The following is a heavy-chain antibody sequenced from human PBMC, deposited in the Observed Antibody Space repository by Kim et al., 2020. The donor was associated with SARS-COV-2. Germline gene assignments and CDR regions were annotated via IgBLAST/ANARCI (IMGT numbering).Heavy chain of an antibody. D-gene: IGHD3-22*01. V-gene: IGHV3-15*01. J-gene: IGHJ4*02. CDR1: GFTFNTAW. Sequence: GGSLRLSCAASGFTFNTAWMHWVRQAPGKGLEWVGRIKRKADGGTTDYDAPVKGRFTISRDDSKNALYLQMKSLKTEDTAVYYCTGYYFKYWGQGTLVTVSP. CDR2: IKRKADGGTT. CDR3: TGYYFKY.